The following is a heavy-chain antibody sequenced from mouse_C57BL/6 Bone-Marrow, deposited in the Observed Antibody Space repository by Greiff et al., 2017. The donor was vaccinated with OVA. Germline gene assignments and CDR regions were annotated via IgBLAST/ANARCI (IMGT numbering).Heavy chain of an antibody. D-gene: IGHD3-2*02. Sequence: QVQLQQSGAELARPGASVKLSCKASGYTFTSYGISWVKQRTGQGLEWIGEIYPRSGNTYYNEKFKGKATLTADKSSSTAYMELRSLTSEDSAVYFCARGGTAQATWLTYYAMDYWGQGTSVTVSS. CDR1: GYTFTSYG. CDR3: ARGGTAQATWLTYYAMDY. CDR2: IYPRSGNT. J-gene: IGHJ4*01. V-gene: IGHV1-81*01.